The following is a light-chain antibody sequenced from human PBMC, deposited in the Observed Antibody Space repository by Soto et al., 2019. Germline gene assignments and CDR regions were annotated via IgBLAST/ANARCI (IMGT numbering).Light chain of an antibody. J-gene: IGLJ2*01. CDR3: RSYRSSSTPVV. CDR2: EVS. CDR1: GSDVGGYNF. Sequence: QSALTQPASVSGSPGQSITISCTGTGSDVGGYNFVSWYQQHPGKAPKLMIYEVSNRPSGVSNRFSGSKSGSTASLTISGLQAEDEADYYCRSYRSSSTPVVFGGGTKLTVL. V-gene: IGLV2-14*01.